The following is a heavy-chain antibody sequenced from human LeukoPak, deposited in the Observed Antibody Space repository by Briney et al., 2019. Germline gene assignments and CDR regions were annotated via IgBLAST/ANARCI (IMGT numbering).Heavy chain of an antibody. V-gene: IGHV4-34*01. Sequence: SETLSLTCAVYGGSFSGYYWSWIRQPPGKGLEWIGEINHSGSTNYNPSLKSRVTISVDTSKNQFSLKLSSVTAADTAVYYCARDGEGYCSSTSCLYYFDYWGQGTLVTVSS. CDR3: ARDGEGYCSSTSCLYYFDY. D-gene: IGHD2-2*01. J-gene: IGHJ4*02. CDR1: GGSFSGYY. CDR2: INHSGST.